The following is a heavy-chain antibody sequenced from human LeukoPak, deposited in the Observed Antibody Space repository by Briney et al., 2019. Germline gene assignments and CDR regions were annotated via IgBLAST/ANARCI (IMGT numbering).Heavy chain of an antibody. D-gene: IGHD6-19*01. V-gene: IGHV4-61*02. J-gene: IGHJ4*02. CDR3: ARLTPGIAVAGSEFDY. CDR2: IYTSGST. CDR1: GGSISSGSYY. Sequence: SQTLSLACTVSGGSISSGSYYWSWIRQPAGKGLEWIGRIYTSGSTNYNPSLKSRVTISVDTSKNQFSLKLSSVTAAETAVYYCARLTPGIAVAGSEFDYWGQGTLVTVSS.